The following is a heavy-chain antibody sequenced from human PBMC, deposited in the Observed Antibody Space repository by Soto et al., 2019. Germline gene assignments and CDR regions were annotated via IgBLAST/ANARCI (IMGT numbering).Heavy chain of an antibody. D-gene: IGHD1-26*01. V-gene: IGHV3-30*18. CDR1: GFTFSSYG. J-gene: IGHJ4*01. CDR2: ISYDGSNK. Sequence: QVQLVESGGGVVQPGRSLRLSCAASGFTFSSYGMHWVRQAPGKGLEWVAVISYDGSNKYYADSVKGRFTISRDNSKNTLYLQMNGLRAEDRAVYYGAKDLVGADYWVHGTLVTVSS. CDR3: AKDLVGADY.